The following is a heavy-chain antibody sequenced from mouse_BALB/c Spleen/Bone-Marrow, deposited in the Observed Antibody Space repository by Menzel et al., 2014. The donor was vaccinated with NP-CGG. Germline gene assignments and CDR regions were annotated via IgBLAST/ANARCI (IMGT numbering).Heavy chain of an antibody. CDR1: GYTFTSYW. CDR3: ARGGDYYGSSSFAY. D-gene: IGHD1-1*01. J-gene: IGHJ3*01. V-gene: IGHV1S41*01. CDR2: IAPGSGST. Sequence: DLVKPGASVKLSCKASGYTFTSYWINWIKQRPGQGLEWIRRIAPGSGSTYYNEMFKGKATLTVDTSSSTAYIQLSSLSSEDSAVYCCARGGDYYGSSSFAYGGQGTLVTVSA.